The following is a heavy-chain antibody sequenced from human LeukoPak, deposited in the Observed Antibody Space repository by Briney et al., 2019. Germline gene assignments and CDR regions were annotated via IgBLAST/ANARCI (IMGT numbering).Heavy chain of an antibody. D-gene: IGHD5-18*01. Sequence: ASVKVSCKASGYTFTGYYMHWVRQAPGQGLEWMGWINPNSGGTNYAQKFQGRVTMTRDTSISTAYMELSRLRSDDTAVYYCARERGDTATVREIDYWGQGTLVTVSS. CDR3: ARERGDTATVREIDY. J-gene: IGHJ4*02. CDR2: INPNSGGT. CDR1: GYTFTGYY. V-gene: IGHV1-2*02.